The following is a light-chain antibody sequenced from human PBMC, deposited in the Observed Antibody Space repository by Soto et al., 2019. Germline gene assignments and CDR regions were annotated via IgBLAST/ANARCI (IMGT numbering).Light chain of an antibody. CDR3: ASWDDSLNGLYA. J-gene: IGLJ1*01. V-gene: IGLV1-44*01. CDR2: STN. CDR1: TSNIGSNS. Sequence: QSLMTQPPCSSGTRGQRFTISCSGSTSNIGSNSVNWYQQLPATAPKLLIYSTNQRPSGVPDRFSGSKSGTSASLPISRLQSDDEADYYCASWDDSLNGLYAFGTGTKVTVL.